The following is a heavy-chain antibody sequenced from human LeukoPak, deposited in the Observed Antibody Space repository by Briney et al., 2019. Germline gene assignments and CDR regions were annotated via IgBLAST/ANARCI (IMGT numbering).Heavy chain of an antibody. J-gene: IGHJ4*02. CDR1: GFTSSDYY. CDR3: ASHYGSGSYYDY. Sequence: PGGSLRLSCAASGFTSSDYYMSWIRQAPGKGLEWVSYISSSSSYTNYADSVKGRFTISRDNAKNSLYLQMNSLRAEDTAVYYCASHYGSGSYYDYWGQGTLVTVSS. V-gene: IGHV3-11*06. CDR2: ISSSSSYT. D-gene: IGHD3-10*01.